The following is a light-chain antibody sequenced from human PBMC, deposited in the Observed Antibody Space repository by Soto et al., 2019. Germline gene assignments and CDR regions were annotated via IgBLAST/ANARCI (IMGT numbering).Light chain of an antibody. J-gene: IGKJ1*01. CDR1: ESLLDSNGYIN. CDR2: LGS. V-gene: IGKV2-28*01. Sequence: DIVLTQSPLSLPVTPGEPASISCRSSESLLDSNGYINVDWYLQKAGQSPQVLIYLGSNRASGVPDRFSGSGSGTDFTLKISRVEADDVGVYYCMQALQTPWTFGQGTKVEIK. CDR3: MQALQTPWT.